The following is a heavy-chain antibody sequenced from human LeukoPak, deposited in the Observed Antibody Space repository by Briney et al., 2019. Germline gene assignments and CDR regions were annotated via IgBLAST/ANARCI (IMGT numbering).Heavy chain of an antibody. Sequence: TPGGSLRLSCAAPLHQFSTYPMTWVPQARAKRLERVSSITCRGRDTYYADSVKGRFTISRDNAKNSLYLQMNSLRAEDTAVYYCANSGRLGSSRYSPNYFDYWGQGTLVTVSS. V-gene: IGHV3-21*01. J-gene: IGHJ4*02. CDR2: ITCRGRDT. CDR3: ANSGRLGSSRYSPNYFDY. D-gene: IGHD6-13*01. CDR1: LHQFSTYP.